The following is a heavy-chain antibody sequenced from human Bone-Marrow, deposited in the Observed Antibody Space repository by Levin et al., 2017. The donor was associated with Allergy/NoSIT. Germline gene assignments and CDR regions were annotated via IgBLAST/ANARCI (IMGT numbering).Heavy chain of an antibody. CDR3: ARVGDDVSGSYSPFDY. CDR1: GFSVSTNY. CDR2: VYTGGAT. V-gene: IGHV3-53*01. D-gene: IGHD3-22*01. J-gene: IGHJ4*02. Sequence: SCAVSGFSVSTNYMSWVRLPPGRGLEWVSVVYTGGATYYADSVKGRFTISRDNSKNTLYLQMNSLRAEDTAVYYCARVGDDVSGSYSPFDYWGQGTQVTVSS.